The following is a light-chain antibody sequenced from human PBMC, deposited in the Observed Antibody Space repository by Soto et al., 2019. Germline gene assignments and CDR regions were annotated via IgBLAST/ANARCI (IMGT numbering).Light chain of an antibody. CDR2: KAS. CDR3: QQYNSYSLT. J-gene: IGKJ1*01. V-gene: IGKV1-5*03. CDR1: QSISSW. Sequence: DIQMTQSPSTLSASVGDRVTITCRASQSISSWLAWYQQKLGKAHKLLIYKASSLETGVPLRFSGSGSGTAFTLTISSLQPDDFATYHCQQYNSYSLTLGQGTKVEIK.